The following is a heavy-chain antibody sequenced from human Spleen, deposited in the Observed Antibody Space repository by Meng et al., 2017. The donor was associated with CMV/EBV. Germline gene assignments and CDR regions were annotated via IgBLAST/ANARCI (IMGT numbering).Heavy chain of an antibody. CDR3: ARVWSSWEQIDY. Sequence: SVKVSCKASGGTFSSYAISWVRQAPGQGLEWMGGIIPIFGTANYAQKFQGRVTMTRDTSISTAYMELSRLRSDDTAVYYCARVWSSWEQIDYWGQGTLVTVSS. V-gene: IGHV1-69*05. D-gene: IGHD6-13*01. J-gene: IGHJ4*02. CDR1: GGTFSSYA. CDR2: IIPIFGTA.